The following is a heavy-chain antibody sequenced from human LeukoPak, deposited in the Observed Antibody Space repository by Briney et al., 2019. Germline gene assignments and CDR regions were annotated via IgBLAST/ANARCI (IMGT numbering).Heavy chain of an antibody. V-gene: IGHV4-39*01. CDR3: ARRLITGHHYNWFDP. Sequence: SETLSLTCTASGGSISSSSYYWGWIRQPPGKGLEWIGSIYYSGSTYYNPSLKSRVTISVDTSKNQFSLKLSSVTAADTAVYYCARRLITGHHYNWFDPWGQGTLVTVSS. J-gene: IGHJ5*02. CDR1: GGSISSSSYY. CDR2: IYYSGST. D-gene: IGHD1-14*01.